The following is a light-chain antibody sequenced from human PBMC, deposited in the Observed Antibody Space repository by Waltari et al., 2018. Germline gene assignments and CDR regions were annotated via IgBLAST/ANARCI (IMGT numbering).Light chain of an antibody. J-gene: IGKJ2*01. CDR3: MQGTHWPYT. CDR1: RSLVQSDGNTH. V-gene: IGKV2-30*02. CDR2: KVS. Sequence: DVVMTKSPLTLPVTLGQPASISCTSSRSLVQSDGNTHLICFQQRPGHSPRRLIYKVSSRDSGVQDRFSRSGSGTDFTLKISRVEAEDVGVYYCMQGTHWPYTFGQGTKLDIK.